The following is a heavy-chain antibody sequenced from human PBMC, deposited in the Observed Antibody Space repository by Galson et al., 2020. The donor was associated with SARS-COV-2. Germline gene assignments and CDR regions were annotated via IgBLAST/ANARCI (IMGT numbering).Heavy chain of an antibody. D-gene: IGHD4-17*01. CDR1: GFTFSSYA. Sequence: GGSLRLSCAASGFTFSSYAMHWVRQAPGKGLEWVAVISYDGSHKNYADSVKGRFTISRDSSNETVYLQMNSLRAEDSAAYYCARGDYGDYGYYYYYLDVWGKGTTVTVSS. J-gene: IGHJ6*03. CDR2: ISYDGSHK. V-gene: IGHV3-30*01. CDR3: ARGDYGDYGYYYYYLDV.